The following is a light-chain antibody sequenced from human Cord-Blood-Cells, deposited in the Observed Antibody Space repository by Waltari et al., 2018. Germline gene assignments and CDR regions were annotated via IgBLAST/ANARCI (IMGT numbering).Light chain of an antibody. J-gene: IGKJ2*01. CDR3: QQYYSFPYT. Sequence: VIWMTQSPSLLSASTGDRVPISCRISQGISSYLAWYQQKPGKAPELLIYAAPTLQSGVPSRFSGSGSGTDFTLTISCLQSEDFATYYCQQYYSFPYTFGQGTKLEIK. V-gene: IGKV1D-8*01. CDR1: QGISSY. CDR2: AAP.